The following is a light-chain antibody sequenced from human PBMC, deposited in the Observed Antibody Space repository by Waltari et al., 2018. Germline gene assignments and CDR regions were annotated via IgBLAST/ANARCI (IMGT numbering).Light chain of an antibody. CDR3: QSADYRWTFLV. Sequence: SYELTPPPSVFVSSGQTARITCSGEALRKQYAYGYQQKPGQAPVLVIYRDIERPSGIPKRFSASASGTTVTLTVSGVQAEDEADYYCQSADYRWTFLVFGGGPKLTVL. J-gene: IGLJ2*01. V-gene: IGLV3-25*03. CDR2: RDI. CDR1: ALRKQY.